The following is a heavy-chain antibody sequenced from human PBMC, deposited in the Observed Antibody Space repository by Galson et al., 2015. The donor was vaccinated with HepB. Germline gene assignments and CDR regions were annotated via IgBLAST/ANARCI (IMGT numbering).Heavy chain of an antibody. Sequence: ETLSLTCAVYGGSFSGYYWSWIRQPPGKGLEWIGEINHSGSTNYNLSLRSRVTISVDTSKNQFSLKLSSVTAADTAVYYCARGSMAMVRGVISPFRYWGQGTLVTVSS. CDR1: GGSFSGYY. CDR3: ARGSMAMVRGVISPFRY. V-gene: IGHV4-34*01. J-gene: IGHJ4*02. CDR2: INHSGST. D-gene: IGHD3-10*01.